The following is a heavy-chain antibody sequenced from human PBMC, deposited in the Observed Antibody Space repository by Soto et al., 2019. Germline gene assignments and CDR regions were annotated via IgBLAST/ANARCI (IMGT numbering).Heavy chain of an antibody. J-gene: IGHJ6*01. Sequence: GYLKISCKGSGSSVTSYCLGWVRQMPWRGLEWMGIIYPGDYDTRYSPAFQGQVTIAADKSISTAYLQWSSLKASDTAMYYCERLKVVAATRYYGMDVWGQGTTVPVSS. CDR2: IYPGDYDT. CDR3: ERLKVVAATRYYGMDV. CDR1: GSSVTSYC. D-gene: IGHD2-15*01. V-gene: IGHV5-51*01.